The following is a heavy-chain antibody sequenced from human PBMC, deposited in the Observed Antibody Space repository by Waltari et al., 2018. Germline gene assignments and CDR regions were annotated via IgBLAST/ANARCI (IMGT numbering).Heavy chain of an antibody. CDR1: GYTFTSYA. D-gene: IGHD6-6*01. V-gene: IGHV1-3*03. Sequence: QVQLVQSGAEVKKPGASVKVSCKASGYTFTSYAMHWVRQAPGQRLEWMGWINAGNGNTKESQECKGRVTITRDTSGSTDYMELSSLRSEDMAVYYCARPMREYSSSLGYWGQGTLVTVSS. CDR2: INAGNGNT. CDR3: ARPMREYSSSLGY. J-gene: IGHJ4*02.